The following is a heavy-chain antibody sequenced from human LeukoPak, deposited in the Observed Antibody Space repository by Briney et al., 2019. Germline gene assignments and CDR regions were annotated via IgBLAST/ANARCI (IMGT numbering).Heavy chain of an antibody. CDR1: GFTFSTYW. J-gene: IGHJ4*02. D-gene: IGHD3-22*01. V-gene: IGHV3-74*01. Sequence: PGGSLRLSCAASGFTFSTYWMHWVRQAPGKGLVWVSRINSDGSSTSYADSVKGRFTISRDNAKNTLYLQMNSLRAEDTAVYYCARDNYYESSGYIPPLDCWGQGTLVTVSS. CDR2: INSDGSST. CDR3: ARDNYYESSGYIPPLDC.